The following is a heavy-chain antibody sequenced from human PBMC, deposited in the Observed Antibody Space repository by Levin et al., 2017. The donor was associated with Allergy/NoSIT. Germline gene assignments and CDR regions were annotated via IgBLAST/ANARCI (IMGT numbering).Heavy chain of an antibody. Sequence: PSETLSLTCTVSGGSISSSSYYWGWIRQPPGKGLEWIGSIYYSGSTYYNPSLKSRVTISLDTSKNQFSLKLSSVTAADTAVYYCTWLQLFPYYFDYWGQGTLVTVSS. V-gene: IGHV4-39*07. CDR2: IYYSGST. D-gene: IGHD5-24*01. J-gene: IGHJ4*02. CDR1: GGSISSSSYY. CDR3: TWLQLFPYYFDY.